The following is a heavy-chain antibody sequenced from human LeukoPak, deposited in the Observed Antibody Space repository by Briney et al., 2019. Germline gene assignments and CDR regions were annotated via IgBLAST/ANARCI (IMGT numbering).Heavy chain of an antibody. D-gene: IGHD3-22*01. CDR3: ARDQATPPDSSGYYLDY. CDR1: GGSFSGYY. V-gene: IGHV4-34*01. CDR2: INHSGST. Sequence: SETLSLTCAVYGGSFSGYYWSWIRQPPEKGLEWIGEINHSGSTNYNPSLKSRVTISVDTSKNQFSLKLSSVTAADTAVYYCARDQATPPDSSGYYLDYWGQGTLVTVSS. J-gene: IGHJ4*02.